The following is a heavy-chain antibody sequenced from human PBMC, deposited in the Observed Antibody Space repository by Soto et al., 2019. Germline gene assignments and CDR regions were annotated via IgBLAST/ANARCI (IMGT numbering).Heavy chain of an antibody. J-gene: IGHJ4*02. CDR1: GFSFSVHT. CDR3: ARGIAARTPPDN. V-gene: IGHV3-21*01. CDR2: ISSSSSYI. D-gene: IGHD6-6*01. Sequence: GGSLRLSCAASGFSFSVHTMNWVRQAPGKGLEWVSSISSSSSYIYYADSLKGRFTISRDNAKNSVYLQMNSLRAEDTAVYYCARGIAARTPPDNWGQGTLVTVSS.